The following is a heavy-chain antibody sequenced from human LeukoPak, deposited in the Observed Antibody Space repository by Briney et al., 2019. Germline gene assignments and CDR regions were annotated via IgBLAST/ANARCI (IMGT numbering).Heavy chain of an antibody. J-gene: IGHJ6*02. D-gene: IGHD1-20*01. V-gene: IGHV1-2*06. CDR1: GYTFTGYY. CDR2: INPNSGGT. Sequence: ASVNVSCKASGYTFTGYYVHWVRQAPGQGLEWMGRINPNSGGTNYAQKFQGRVTMTRDTSISTAYMELSRLRSDDTAVYYCASQRNWNVYYYGMDVWGQGTTVTVSS. CDR3: ASQRNWNVYYYGMDV.